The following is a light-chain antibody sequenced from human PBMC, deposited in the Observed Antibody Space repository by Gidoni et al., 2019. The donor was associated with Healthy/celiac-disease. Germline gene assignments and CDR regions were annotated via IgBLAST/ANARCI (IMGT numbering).Light chain of an antibody. CDR1: SSDVGGYNY. J-gene: IGLJ2*01. CDR3: SSYAGSNNLGV. Sequence: QSALTQPPSASGSPGPSVTISCTGTSSDVGGYNYLAWYQQHPGKAPKLMIYEVSKRPSGVPDRFSGSKSGNTASLTVSGLQAEDEADYYCSSYAGSNNLGVFGGGTKLTVL. CDR2: EVS. V-gene: IGLV2-8*01.